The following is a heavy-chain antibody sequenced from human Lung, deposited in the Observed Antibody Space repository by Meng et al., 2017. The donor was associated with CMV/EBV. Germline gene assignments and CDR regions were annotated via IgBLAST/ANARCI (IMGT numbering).Heavy chain of an antibody. J-gene: IGHJ1*01. V-gene: IGHV4-4*02. CDR1: GDPITNHNW. Sequence: GSPSGPLPLTRAVSGDPITNHNWWAWVRQPPGKGLEWIGEIPHRGSSAYNPSLKSRVSMSIDKSKNQFSLKLTSVTAADTAVYHCLRRSGGSVWGQGTLVTVSS. CDR2: IPHRGSS. D-gene: IGHD3-10*01. CDR3: LRRSGGSV.